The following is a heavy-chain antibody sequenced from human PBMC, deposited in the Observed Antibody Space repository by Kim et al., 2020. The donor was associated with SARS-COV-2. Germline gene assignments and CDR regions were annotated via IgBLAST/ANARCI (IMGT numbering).Heavy chain of an antibody. J-gene: IGHJ4*02. V-gene: IGHV3-30*18. Sequence: GGSLRLSCAASGFTFSSYGMHWVRQAPGKGLEWVAVISYDGSNKYYADSVKGRFTISRDNSKNTLYLQMNSLRAEDTAVYYCAKENVDTAMECLDYWGQGTLVTVSS. D-gene: IGHD5-18*01. CDR2: ISYDGSNK. CDR1: GFTFSSYG. CDR3: AKENVDTAMECLDY.